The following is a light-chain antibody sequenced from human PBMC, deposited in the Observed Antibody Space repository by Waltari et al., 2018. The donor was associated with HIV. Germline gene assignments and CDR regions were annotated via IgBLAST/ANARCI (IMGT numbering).Light chain of an antibody. CDR1: QSVSNK. Sequence: IVMTQSPATLSVSPGERVTLPCRASQSVSNKLASSQHKPGQAPRLLNYGASTRATGVPARFSGSGSGTEFTLTISNLQSEDVTVYYCQQVHQWPPRLPFGPGTKVEIK. J-gene: IGKJ3*01. CDR3: QQVHQWPPRLP. V-gene: IGKV3-15*01. CDR2: GAS.